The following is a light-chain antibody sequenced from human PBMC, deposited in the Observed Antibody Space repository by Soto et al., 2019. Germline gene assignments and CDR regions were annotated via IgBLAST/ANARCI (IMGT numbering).Light chain of an antibody. Sequence: QSALTQPASVSGSPGQSITISCTGTSSDIGTYNYVSWYRQYPGKTPKLMIYEVSYRPSGVSSRFSGSGSGNTASLTISGLQAEDEADYYCSSFSSSNTLYIFGTGTKLTVL. CDR2: EVS. CDR3: SSFSSSNTLYI. V-gene: IGLV2-14*01. CDR1: SSDIGTYNY. J-gene: IGLJ1*01.